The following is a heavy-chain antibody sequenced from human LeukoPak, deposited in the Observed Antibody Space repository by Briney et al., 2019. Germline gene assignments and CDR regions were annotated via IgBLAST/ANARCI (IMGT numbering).Heavy chain of an antibody. D-gene: IGHD3-9*01. CDR3: ARAQVHYDILTGYTIFDY. CDR2: IYYSGST. CDR1: GGSISSYY. J-gene: IGHJ4*02. V-gene: IGHV4-59*01. Sequence: PSETLSLTCTVSGGSISSYYWSWIRQPPGKGLEWIGYIYYSGSTNYNPSLKSRVTISVDTSKNQFSLKLSSVTAADTAVYYCARAQVHYDILTGYTIFDYWGQGTLVTVSS.